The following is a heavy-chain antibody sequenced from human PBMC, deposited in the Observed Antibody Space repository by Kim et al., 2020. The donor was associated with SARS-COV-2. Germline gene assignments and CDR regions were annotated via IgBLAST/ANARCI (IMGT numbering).Heavy chain of an antibody. CDR3: AGAHSSGWYWYFDL. CDR1: GFRFRNYG. V-gene: IGHV3-33*01. CDR2: IWSDGSNR. D-gene: IGHD6-19*01. Sequence: GGSLRLSCAASGFRFRNYGMHWVRQAPGKGLEWVAEIWSDGSNRYYGDSVRGRFSISRDNSRNTLSLEMNSLRADDTAVYYCAGAHSSGWYWYFDLWGQGTLVTVSS. J-gene: IGHJ4*02.